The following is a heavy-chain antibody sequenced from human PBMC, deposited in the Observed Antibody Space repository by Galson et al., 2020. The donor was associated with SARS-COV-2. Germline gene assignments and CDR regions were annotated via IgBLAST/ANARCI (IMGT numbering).Heavy chain of an antibody. J-gene: IGHJ4*02. Sequence: TGGSLRLSCAASGFTFSSYGMHWVRQAPGKGLEWVAVISYDGSNKYYADSVKGRFTISRDNSKNTLYLQMNSLRAEDTAVYYCAKGRAAAGTRRATFDYWGQGTLVTVSS. CDR1: GFTFSSYG. V-gene: IGHV3-30*18. D-gene: IGHD6-13*01. CDR2: ISYDGSNK. CDR3: AKGRAAAGTRRATFDY.